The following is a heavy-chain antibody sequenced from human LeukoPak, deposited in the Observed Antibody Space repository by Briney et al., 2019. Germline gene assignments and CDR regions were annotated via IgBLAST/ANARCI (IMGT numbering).Heavy chain of an antibody. D-gene: IGHD5-18*01. Sequence: ASVKVSCKASGYTFASYGISWLRQAPGQGLEWVGWVSAHSGNTKYAERVQGRASMTADTSTSTAYMELRSLRSDDTALYYCARVSCGYNCHYAMDVWGQGTTVTVSS. CDR2: VSAHSGNT. J-gene: IGHJ6*02. CDR3: ARVSCGYNCHYAMDV. V-gene: IGHV1-18*01. CDR1: GYTFASYG.